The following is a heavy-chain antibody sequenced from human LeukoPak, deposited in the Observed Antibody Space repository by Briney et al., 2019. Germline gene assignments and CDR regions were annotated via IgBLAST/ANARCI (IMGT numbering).Heavy chain of an antibody. J-gene: IGHJ3*02. Sequence: PGGSLRLSCAASGFAVSSNYMNWVRQAPGKGLKWVSIIYSGGGTYYANSVRGRFTISSDNSKNTLYLQMNSLRDEDTAVYYCARGGYYYDSSGYYHDAFDIWGQGTMVTVSS. CDR2: IYSGGGT. D-gene: IGHD3-22*01. CDR1: GFAVSSNY. V-gene: IGHV3-53*01. CDR3: ARGGYYYDSSGYYHDAFDI.